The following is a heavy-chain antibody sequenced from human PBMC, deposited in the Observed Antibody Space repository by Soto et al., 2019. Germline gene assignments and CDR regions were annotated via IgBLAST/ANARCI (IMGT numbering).Heavy chain of an antibody. CDR1: GGSISSYY. J-gene: IGHJ4*02. CDR2: IYYSGST. CDR3: ARAWGYYFDY. D-gene: IGHD3-16*01. Sequence: SETLSLTCTVSGGSISSYYWSWIRQPPGKGLEWIGYIYYSGSTNYNPSFKSRVTISVDTSKNQFSLKLSSVTAADTAVYYCARAWGYYFDYWGQGTLVTVSS. V-gene: IGHV4-59*01.